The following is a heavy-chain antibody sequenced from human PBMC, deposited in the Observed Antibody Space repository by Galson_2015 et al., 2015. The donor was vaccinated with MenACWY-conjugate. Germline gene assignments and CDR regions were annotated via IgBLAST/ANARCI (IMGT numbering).Heavy chain of an antibody. J-gene: IGHJ6*02. D-gene: IGHD5-12*01. Sequence: SLRLSCAASGFTFSTYSMNWVRQAPGKGLVWVSRINSDGSTTTYADSVKGRFTISRDNAKNTLYLQMNSLNAEDTGIYYCARPIVAAGSNSYYYGLDVWGQGTTVTVSS. CDR1: GFTFSTYS. CDR2: INSDGSTT. V-gene: IGHV3-74*01. CDR3: ARPIVAAGSNSYYYGLDV.